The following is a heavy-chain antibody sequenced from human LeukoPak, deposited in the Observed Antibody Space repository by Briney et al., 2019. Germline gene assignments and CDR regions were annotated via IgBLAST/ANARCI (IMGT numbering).Heavy chain of an antibody. Sequence: ASVKVSCKASGYTFTSYAMHWVRQAPGQSLAWMGWSNAGNGNTKYSQEFQGRVTMTRDTSASTAYIELSSLRSEDMSVFFRPRAAYDILTGYSSPRLDYWGQGTLVTVSS. V-gene: IGHV1-3*02. D-gene: IGHD3-9*01. J-gene: IGHJ4*02. CDR1: GYTFTSYA. CDR2: SNAGNGNT. CDR3: PRAAYDILTGYSSPRLDY.